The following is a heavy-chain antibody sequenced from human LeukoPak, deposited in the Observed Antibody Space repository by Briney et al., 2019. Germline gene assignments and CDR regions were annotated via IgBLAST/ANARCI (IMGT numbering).Heavy chain of an antibody. V-gene: IGHV3-21*01. Sequence: GGSLRLSCAASGFTFSSYSMNWVRQAPGKGLEWVSSISSSSSYIYYADSVKGRFTISRDNAKNSLYLQMNSLRAEDTAVYYCAREGALATYYYYYMDVWGKGTTVTVSS. D-gene: IGHD5-24*01. CDR2: ISSSSSYI. CDR3: AREGALATYYYYYMDV. J-gene: IGHJ6*03. CDR1: GFTFSSYS.